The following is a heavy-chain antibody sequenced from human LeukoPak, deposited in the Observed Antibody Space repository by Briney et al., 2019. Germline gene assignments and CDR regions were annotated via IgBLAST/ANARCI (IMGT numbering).Heavy chain of an antibody. J-gene: IGHJ4*02. CDR2: INPNSGGT. V-gene: IGHV1-2*02. CDR3: ARGPQEWLLDH. Sequence: GSAKVSSKPPLYTLTGYSLYCVRPGPGQGVERRGWINPNSGGTNYAQTFESRVTMTRETSISTAFMELTSLRSEDTAVYYCARGPQEWLLDHWGQGALVTVSS. CDR1: LYTLTGYS. D-gene: IGHD5-18*01.